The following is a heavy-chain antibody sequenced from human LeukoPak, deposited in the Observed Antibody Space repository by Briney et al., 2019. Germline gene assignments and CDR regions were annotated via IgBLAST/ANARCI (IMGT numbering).Heavy chain of an antibody. CDR3: ASTTYNWNDAYYYYGMDV. V-gene: IGHV3-30*04. CDR2: ISYDGSNK. Sequence: PGGSLRLSCAASGFTFSSYAMHWARQAPGKGLDWVAVISYDGSNKYYADSLKGRFTISRDNSKNTLYLQMNSLRAEETAVYYCASTTYNWNDAYYYYGMDVWGKGTTVTVSS. D-gene: IGHD1-1*01. CDR1: GFTFSSYA. J-gene: IGHJ6*04.